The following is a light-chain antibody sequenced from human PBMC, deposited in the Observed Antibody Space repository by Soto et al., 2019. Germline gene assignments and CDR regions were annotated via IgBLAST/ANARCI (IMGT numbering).Light chain of an antibody. Sequence: EVVMTQSPATLSLSPGERATLSCRASQSVSSNLVWYQQQPGQAPRLLIYSASTRATVIPARFSGTGSGTDFTLTISSLQSEDVAFYYCQQYHRLTRTFGGGTRVEIK. CDR3: QQYHRLTRT. CDR2: SAS. V-gene: IGKV3-15*01. CDR1: QSVSSN. J-gene: IGKJ4*01.